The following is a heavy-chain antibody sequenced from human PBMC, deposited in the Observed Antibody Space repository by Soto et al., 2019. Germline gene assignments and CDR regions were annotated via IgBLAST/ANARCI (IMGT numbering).Heavy chain of an antibody. D-gene: IGHD6-19*01. CDR1: GFTFGDYA. CDR3: AKSHTTSGWYVTTDY. J-gene: IGHJ4*02. CDR2: ISWNSGSI. Sequence: ESGGGLVQPGRSLRLSCAASGFTFGDYAMQWVRQAPGKGLEWVSAISWNSGSIDYADSVKGRFTISRDNAMNSLYLQMNSLRAEDTALYYCAKSHTTSGWYVTTDYWGQGTRVTVSS. V-gene: IGHV3-9*01.